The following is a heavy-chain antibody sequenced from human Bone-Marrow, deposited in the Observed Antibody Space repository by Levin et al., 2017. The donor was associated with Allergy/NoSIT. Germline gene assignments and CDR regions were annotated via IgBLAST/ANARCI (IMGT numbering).Heavy chain of an antibody. CDR3: AKEVGYYYGSGSYYPRQFDY. D-gene: IGHD3-10*01. CDR1: GFTFSSYA. J-gene: IGHJ4*02. V-gene: IGHV3-23*01. CDR2: ISGSGGST. Sequence: GESLKISCAASGFTFSSYAMSWVRQAPGKGLEWVSAISGSGGSTYYADSVKGRFTISRDNSKNTLYLQMNSLRAEDTAVYYCAKEVGYYYGSGSYYPRQFDYWGQGTLVTVSS.